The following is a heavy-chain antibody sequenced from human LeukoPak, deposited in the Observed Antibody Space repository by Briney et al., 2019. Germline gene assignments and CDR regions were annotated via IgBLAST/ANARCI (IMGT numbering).Heavy chain of an antibody. CDR1: GYTFTSYD. J-gene: IGHJ4*02. V-gene: IGHV1-8*03. CDR2: MNPNSGNT. CDR3: AREGAGYSGYGPDY. D-gene: IGHD5-12*01. Sequence: ASVKVSCKASGYTFTSYDINWVRQATGQGLEWMGWMNPNSGNTGYAQKFQGRVTITRNTSISTAYMELSRLRSDDTAVYYCAREGAGYSGYGPDYWGQGTLVTVSS.